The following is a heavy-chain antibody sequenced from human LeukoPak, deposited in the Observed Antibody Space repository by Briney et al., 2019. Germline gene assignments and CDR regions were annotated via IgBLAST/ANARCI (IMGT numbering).Heavy chain of an antibody. D-gene: IGHD3/OR15-3a*01. CDR1: GFTFSSYS. CDR2: IKEDGREK. V-gene: IGHV3-7*01. J-gene: IGHJ4*02. CDR3: ARWTGYSMGGFDY. Sequence: PGAPLRLSCAASGFTFSSYSMNWVRQAPGKGLEWVANIKEDGREKYYVDSVKGRFTISRDNAKNSLYLQMNSLRAEDTAVYYCARWTGYSMGGFDYWGQGTLVTVSS.